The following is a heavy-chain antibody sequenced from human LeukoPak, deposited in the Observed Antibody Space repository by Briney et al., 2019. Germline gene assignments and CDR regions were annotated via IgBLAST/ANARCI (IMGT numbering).Heavy chain of an antibody. Sequence: SETLSLTCTVSGGSISSGDYYWSWIRQPPGKGLEFIGYIYHTGDTKSNASLKSRVTISVDMSKSQFSLKLSSVTAADTAVYYCARWDRYDSYAFDIWGQGTMVTVSS. CDR2: IYHTGDT. CDR1: GGSISSGDYY. V-gene: IGHV4-61*08. J-gene: IGHJ3*02. CDR3: ARWDRYDSYAFDI. D-gene: IGHD1-26*01.